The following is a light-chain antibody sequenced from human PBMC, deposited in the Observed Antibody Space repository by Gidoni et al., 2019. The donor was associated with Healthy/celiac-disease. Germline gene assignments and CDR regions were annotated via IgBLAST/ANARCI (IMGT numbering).Light chain of an antibody. V-gene: IGKV1-5*03. CDR3: QQYNSYSLT. Sequence: DIQMTQSPSTLSASVGDRVAITCRASQSISSWLAWYQQKPGKAPKLLIYKASSLESGVPSRFSGSGSGTEFTLTISSLQPDDFATYYCQQYNSYSLTFGGGTKVEIK. CDR1: QSISSW. J-gene: IGKJ4*01. CDR2: KAS.